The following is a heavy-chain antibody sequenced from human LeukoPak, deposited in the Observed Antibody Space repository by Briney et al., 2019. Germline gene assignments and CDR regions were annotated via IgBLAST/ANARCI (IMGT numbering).Heavy chain of an antibody. CDR3: ARHPFATPFDH. CDR1: GASISSFY. J-gene: IGHJ4*02. Sequence: SETLSLTCAVSGASISSFYWSWIRQPPGKGLEWIGYVFYTGDTNYNPSLKSRVTVSLDTFKSQASLSLTSVTAADTAVYYCARHPFATPFDHWGRGTLVTVSS. CDR2: VFYTGDT. V-gene: IGHV4-59*08.